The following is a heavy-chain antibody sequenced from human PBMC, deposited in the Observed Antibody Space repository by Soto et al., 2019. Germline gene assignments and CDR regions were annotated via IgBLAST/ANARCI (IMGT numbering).Heavy chain of an antibody. D-gene: IGHD6-13*01. V-gene: IGHV4-4*02. CDR3: ARDSSSWFYFDY. CDR2: SYHSGGT. CDR1: GGSISSSNW. J-gene: IGHJ4*02. Sequence: WETLSLTCAVSGGSISSSNWWSWVRQPPGKGLAWIGVSYHSGGTNYNPPRKRPVTISVDQSKNNFSLKLSSVTAADTAVYYCARDSSSWFYFDYWGQGTLVTVSS.